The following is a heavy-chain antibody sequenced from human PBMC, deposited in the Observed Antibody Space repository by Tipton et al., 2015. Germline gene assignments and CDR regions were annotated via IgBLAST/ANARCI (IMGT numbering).Heavy chain of an antibody. Sequence: TLSLTCTVSGDSITSISHFWAWIRQSPGKGLEWVSYIDRFGTTAYYADSVKGRFTISRDNAKNSLYLKMNSLGDEDTAVYYCAREHIVGGTLAFDIWGQGTMVTVSS. CDR2: IDRFGTTA. V-gene: IGHV3-48*02. CDR3: AREHIVGGTLAFDI. J-gene: IGHJ3*02. D-gene: IGHD1-26*01. CDR1: GDSITSISHF.